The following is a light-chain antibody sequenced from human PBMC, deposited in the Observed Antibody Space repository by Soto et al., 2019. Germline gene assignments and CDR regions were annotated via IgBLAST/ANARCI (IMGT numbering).Light chain of an antibody. CDR1: QSVTSTY. J-gene: IGKJ2*03. Sequence: EIVLTQSPVTLSLSPGERATLSCRASQSVTSTYLAWYQQKPGQSPRLIIYGGSTRASGFPDRFSGGGSGTDFTLTIGRLEPEDSAVYYCHCQQFYSSRVYSFGQGTKLEI. V-gene: IGKV3-20*01. CDR3: HCQQFYSSRVYS. CDR2: GGS.